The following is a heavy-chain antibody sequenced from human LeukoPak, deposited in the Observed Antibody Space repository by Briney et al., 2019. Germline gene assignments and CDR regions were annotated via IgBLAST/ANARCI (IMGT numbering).Heavy chain of an antibody. CDR3: VKGGWFDD. Sequence: GGSLRLSCAASGFTFTSYRMNWVRQAPGKGLAWVSGASGSGDEFQYADSVKGRFTISRDNSNNTLFLLMNSLRAEDAAIYYCVKGGWFDDWGQGTLVTVSS. J-gene: IGHJ4*02. D-gene: IGHD6-19*01. V-gene: IGHV3-23*01. CDR2: ASGSGDEF. CDR1: GFTFTSYR.